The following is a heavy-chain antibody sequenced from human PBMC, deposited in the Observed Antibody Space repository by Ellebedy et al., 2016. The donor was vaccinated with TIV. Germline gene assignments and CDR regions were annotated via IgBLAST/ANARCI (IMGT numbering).Heavy chain of an antibody. CDR1: GFTLSSYS. Sequence: PGGSLRLSCAASGFTLSSYSMNWVRQAPGKGLEWVSSISSTSTYIYYADSVKGRFTISRDNSKNTLYLQMNSLRVEDTAVYYCARDKSRTMIALDYWGQGTLVTVSS. V-gene: IGHV3-21*01. CDR3: ARDKSRTMIALDY. D-gene: IGHD3-22*01. J-gene: IGHJ4*02. CDR2: ISSTSTYI.